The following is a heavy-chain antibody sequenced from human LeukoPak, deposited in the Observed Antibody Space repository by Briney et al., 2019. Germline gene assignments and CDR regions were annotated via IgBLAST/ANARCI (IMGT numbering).Heavy chain of an antibody. CDR2: IYHSGST. CDR3: ASYDLLTGYYDY. CDR1: GYSISSGYY. D-gene: IGHD3-9*01. J-gene: IGHJ4*02. Sequence: PSETLSLTCTVSGYSISSGYYWGWIRQPPGKGLEWIGSIYHSGSTYYNPSLKSRVTISVDTSKNQFSLKLSSVTAADTAVYYCASYDLLTGYYDYWGQGTLVTVSS. V-gene: IGHV4-38-2*02.